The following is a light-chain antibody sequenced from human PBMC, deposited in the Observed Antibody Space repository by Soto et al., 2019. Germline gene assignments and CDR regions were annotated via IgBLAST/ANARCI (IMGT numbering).Light chain of an antibody. CDR2: DAS. J-gene: IGKJ4*01. CDR3: QQYATSPLT. V-gene: IGKV3-20*01. CDR1: QSITTS. Sequence: EIVLTQSPGTVSLSPGERATLSCRASQSITTSLAWYQRKPGQAPRLLSYDASTRATAIPDRFSGSGSGTDFTITLSRLEAEDFAVYYCQQYATSPLTFGGGTKVEIK.